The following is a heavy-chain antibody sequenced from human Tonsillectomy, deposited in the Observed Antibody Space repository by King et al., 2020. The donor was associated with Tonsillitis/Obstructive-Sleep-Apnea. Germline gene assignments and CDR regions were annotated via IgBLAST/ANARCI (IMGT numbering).Heavy chain of an antibody. CDR2: IYYSGST. D-gene: IGHD3-3*01. CDR1: GGSISSYY. Sequence: QLQESGPGLVKPSETLSLTCTVSGGSISSYYWSWIRQPPGKGLEWIGYIYYSGSTNYNPSLKSRVTISVDTSKNQFSLKLSSVTAAEPAVYYCARSGDYDFWSGYYTGLWWGTLDYWGQGTLVTVSS. J-gene: IGHJ4*02. V-gene: IGHV4-59*01. CDR3: ARSGDYDFWSGYYTGLWWGTLDY.